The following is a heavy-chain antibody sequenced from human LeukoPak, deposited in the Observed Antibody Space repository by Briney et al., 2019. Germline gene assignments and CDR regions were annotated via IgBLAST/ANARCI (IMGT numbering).Heavy chain of an antibody. CDR1: GGSISSSIYY. Sequence: PSETLSLTCTVSGGSISSSIYYWGWLRQSPGKGLEWVSGISGSGGSTYVADSVKGRFTVSRDNSKNTLYLQMNSLRADDTAVYYCAKDRPTVYSSSWLHFLDSWGQGTLVTVSS. CDR3: AKDRPTVYSSSWLHFLDS. CDR2: ISGSGGST. V-gene: IGHV3-23*01. D-gene: IGHD6-13*01. J-gene: IGHJ4*02.